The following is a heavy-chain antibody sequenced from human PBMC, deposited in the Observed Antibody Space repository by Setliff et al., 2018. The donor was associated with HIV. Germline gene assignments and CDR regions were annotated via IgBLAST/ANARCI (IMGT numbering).Heavy chain of an antibody. J-gene: IGHJ4*02. V-gene: IGHV4-34*01. CDR2: VSHNGNI. CDR1: GVSLSDYY. Sequence: SETLSLTCTLNGVSLSDYYWNWIRQSPGKGLEWIVEVSHNGNINYNPSLKSRVTVSVDTSKTQYSLKMISVTAADTAMYYCAISIVGVTSEMYWAQGTLVT. CDR3: AISIVGVTSEMY. D-gene: IGHD2-21*02.